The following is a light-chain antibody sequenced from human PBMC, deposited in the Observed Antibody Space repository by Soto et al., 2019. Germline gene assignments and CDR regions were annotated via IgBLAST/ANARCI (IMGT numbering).Light chain of an antibody. Sequence: QAVLTQPPSVSAAPGQKVSISCSGSDSNIGVNYVSWCQQHPGKAPKLIIFEVNNRPSGVSDRFSGSKSGNTASLIISGLQAADEADYYCASYTSISSLGVFGTGTKVTVL. V-gene: IGLV2-14*03. CDR1: DSNIGVNY. CDR2: EVN. CDR3: ASYTSISSLGV. J-gene: IGLJ1*01.